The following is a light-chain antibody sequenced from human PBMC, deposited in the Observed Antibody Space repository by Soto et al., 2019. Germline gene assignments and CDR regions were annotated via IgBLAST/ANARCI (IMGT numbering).Light chain of an antibody. V-gene: IGKV1-5*03. Sequence: DIQMTQSPSTLSASVGDRVTITCRASQSISSSLAWYQQKPGKAPKLLIYKASSLESGVPSRFSGSGSGTEFTLTISILQPDDFATYYCQQYNSYSGLTFGGGTKVDIK. CDR1: QSISSS. CDR3: QQYNSYSGLT. CDR2: KAS. J-gene: IGKJ4*01.